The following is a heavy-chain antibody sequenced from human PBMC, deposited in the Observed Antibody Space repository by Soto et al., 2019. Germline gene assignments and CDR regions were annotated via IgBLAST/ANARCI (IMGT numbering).Heavy chain of an antibody. CDR3: AREARLFWSGYYTASGLDY. D-gene: IGHD3-3*01. CDR1: GGTISSYY. J-gene: IGHJ4*02. V-gene: IGHV4-59*01. Sequence: PSETLSLTCTVSGGTISSYYWSWIRQPPGKGLEWIGYIYYSGSTNYNPSLKSRVTISVDTSKNQFSLKLSSVTAADTAVYYCAREARLFWSGYYTASGLDYWGQGTLVTVSS. CDR2: IYYSGST.